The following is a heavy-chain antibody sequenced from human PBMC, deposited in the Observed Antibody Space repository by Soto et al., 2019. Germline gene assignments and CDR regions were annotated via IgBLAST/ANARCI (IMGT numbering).Heavy chain of an antibody. V-gene: IGHV4-59*01. Sequence: PSETLSLTCAVSGGSIGSYYWSWMRQPPGKGLEWIAYIYSSGSTNYNPSLRSRVTISVDTSKNQFSLQVTSVTAADTAVYYCERGYYNEYFDLWGQGTLVTVSS. CDR1: GGSIGSYY. J-gene: IGHJ1*01. CDR3: ERGYYNEYFDL. CDR2: IYSSGST. D-gene: IGHD1-20*01.